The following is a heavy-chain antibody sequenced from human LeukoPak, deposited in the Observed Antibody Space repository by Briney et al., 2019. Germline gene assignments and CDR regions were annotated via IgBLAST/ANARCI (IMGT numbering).Heavy chain of an antibody. D-gene: IGHD1-7*01. CDR2: IWYDGSNK. CDR1: GFTFSSYG. V-gene: IGHV3-33*01. CDR3: ARDGSPGYNWNYFHYYYYGMDV. Sequence: GGSLRLSCAASGFTFSSYGMHWVRQAPGKGLEWVAVIWYDGSNKYYADSVKGRFTISIDNSKNTLYLQMNSLRAEDTAVYYCARDGSPGYNWNYFHYYYYGMDVWGQGTTVTVSS. J-gene: IGHJ6*02.